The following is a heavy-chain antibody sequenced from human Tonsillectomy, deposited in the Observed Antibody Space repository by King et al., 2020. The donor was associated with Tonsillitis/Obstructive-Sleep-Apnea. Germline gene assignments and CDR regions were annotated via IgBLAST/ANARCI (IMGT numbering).Heavy chain of an antibody. V-gene: IGHV2-26*01. CDR1: GFSLSNARMG. Sequence: HVTLKESGPVLVKPTETLTLTCTVSGFSLSNARMGVSWIRQPPGKALEWLAHIFSNDEKSYSTSLKSRLTISKDTSKSQVVLTMTNMDPVDTATYYCARIRWSGGSCYRGHLFDPWGQGTLVTVSS. D-gene: IGHD2-15*01. J-gene: IGHJ5*02. CDR2: IFSNDEK. CDR3: ARIRWSGGSCYRGHLFDP.